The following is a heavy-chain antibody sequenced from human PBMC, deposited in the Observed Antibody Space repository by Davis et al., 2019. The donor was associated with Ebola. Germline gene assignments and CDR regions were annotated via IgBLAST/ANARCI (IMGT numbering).Heavy chain of an antibody. CDR1: GFTVSSNY. J-gene: IGHJ4*02. V-gene: IGHV3-53*05. Sequence: GESLKISCAASGFTVSSNYMSWVRRAPGKGLDWVSAISGSNSGTYYADSVKGRFTISRDNSKNTLYLQMNSLRAEDTAVYYCARAMGYSSSWYYWGQGTLVTVSS. CDR3: ARAMGYSSSWYY. CDR2: ISGSNSGT. D-gene: IGHD6-13*01.